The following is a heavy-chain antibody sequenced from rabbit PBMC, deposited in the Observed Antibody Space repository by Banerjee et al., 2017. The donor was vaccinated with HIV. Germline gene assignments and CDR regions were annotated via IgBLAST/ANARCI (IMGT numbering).Heavy chain of an antibody. CDR1: GIDFTSNA. CDR2: IYGGSSRST. CDR3: ARDQYAGAGNYGYAMGL. Sequence: QQQLEESGGGLVQPGGTLTLTCKASGIDFTSNAMCWVRQAPGKGLEWIGTIYGGSSRSTYYASWAKGRFTSSKTSSTTVTLQMTSLTAADTATYFCARDQYAGAGNYGYAMGLWGPGTLVTVS. D-gene: IGHD6-1*01. V-gene: IGHV1S45*01. J-gene: IGHJ4*01.